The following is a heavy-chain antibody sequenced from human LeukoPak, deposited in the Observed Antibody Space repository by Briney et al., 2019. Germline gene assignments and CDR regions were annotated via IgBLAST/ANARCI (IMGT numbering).Heavy chain of an antibody. J-gene: IGHJ3*02. D-gene: IGHD3-16*02. CDR1: GGTFSSYA. V-gene: IGHV1-69*13. CDR3: ASSPTGYDYVWGSYRYYDAFDI. CDR2: IIPIFGTA. Sequence: SVKVSCKASGGTFSSYAISWVRQAPGQGLEWMGGIIPIFGTANYAQKFQGRVTITADESTSTAYMELSSLRSEDTAEYYCASSPTGYDYVWGSYRYYDAFDIWGQGTMVTVSS.